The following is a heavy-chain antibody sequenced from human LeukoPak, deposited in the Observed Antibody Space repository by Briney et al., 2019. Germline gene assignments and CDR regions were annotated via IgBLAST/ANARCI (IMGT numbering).Heavy chain of an antibody. D-gene: IGHD6-19*01. CDR1: NGSITSHY. J-gene: IGHJ4*02. Sequence: SETLSLTCYVSNGSITSHYWSRIRQPAGKGLEWIGRIYFNGDTKYNPSFQSRVTMSVDTSNNQLSLRLTSLTAADTAVYYCARDERGWEIHAGFDLWGQGTQVTVSS. V-gene: IGHV4-4*07. CDR2: IYFNGDT. CDR3: ARDERGWEIHAGFDL.